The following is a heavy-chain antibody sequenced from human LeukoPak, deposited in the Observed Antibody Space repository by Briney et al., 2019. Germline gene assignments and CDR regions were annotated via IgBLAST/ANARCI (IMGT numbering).Heavy chain of an antibody. Sequence: PSETLSLTCNVSGASISSYYWSWIRQPPGEGLEWIGYFYHSGGTNHNPSLKSRATISIDTSKNEVSLKLRSVTAADTAVYYCARGASSSWYSLWKFWGQGTLVTVSS. CDR1: GASISSYY. J-gene: IGHJ4*02. CDR2: FYHSGGT. V-gene: IGHV4-59*01. CDR3: ARGASSSWYSLWKF. D-gene: IGHD6-13*01.